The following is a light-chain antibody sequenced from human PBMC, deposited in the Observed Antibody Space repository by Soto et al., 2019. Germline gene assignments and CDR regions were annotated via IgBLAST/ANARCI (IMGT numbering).Light chain of an antibody. V-gene: IGKV3-20*01. CDR2: AAS. J-gene: IGKJ3*01. CDR3: QQYGRSPRVLFT. CDR1: QSVYSNY. Sequence: EIVLTQSPGTLSLSPGERATLSCRASQSVYSNYLAWYQRKPGQAPRLLTYAASRRATGIPDRFSGSGSGTDFTLTISRLEPEDSAVYYCQQYGRSPRVLFTFGPGTKVDIK.